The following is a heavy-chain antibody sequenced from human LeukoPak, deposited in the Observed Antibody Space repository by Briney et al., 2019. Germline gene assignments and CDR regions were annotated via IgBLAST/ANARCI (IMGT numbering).Heavy chain of an antibody. J-gene: IGHJ3*02. V-gene: IGHV1-18*01. CDR1: GYTFTSYG. Sequence: GASVKVSCKASGYTFTSYGISWVRQAPGQGLEWMGWISAYNGNTNYAQKFQGRVTMTRDTSISTAYMELSRLRSDDTAVYYCARDLGSSSPPPWGQTDAFDIWGQGTMVTVSS. D-gene: IGHD6-13*01. CDR3: ARDLGSSSPPPWGQTDAFDI. CDR2: ISAYNGNT.